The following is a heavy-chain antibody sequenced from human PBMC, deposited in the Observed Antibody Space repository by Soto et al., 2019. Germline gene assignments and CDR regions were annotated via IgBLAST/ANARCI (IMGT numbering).Heavy chain of an antibody. J-gene: IGHJ5*02. V-gene: IGHV4-59*08. D-gene: IGHD3-10*01. CDR1: GGSISSYY. CDR2: IYYSGST. CDR3: ARHEYYASGSYS. Sequence: SETLSLTCTVSGGSISSYYWSWIRQPPGKGLEWIGYIYYSGSTNYNPSLKSRVTISVDTSKNQFSLKLSSVTAADTAVYYCARHEYYASGSYSWGQGTLVTGSS.